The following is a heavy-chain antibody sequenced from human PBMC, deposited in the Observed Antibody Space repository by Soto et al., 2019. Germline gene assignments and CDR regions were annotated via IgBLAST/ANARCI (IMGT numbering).Heavy chain of an antibody. CDR2: ISYDGSNK. V-gene: IGHV3-30-3*01. Sequence: QVQLVESGGGVVKPGRSLRLSCAASGFTFSSYAMHWVRQAPGKGLEWVAVISYDGSNKYYADSVKGRFTISRDNSKNTLYLQMNSLRAEDTAVYYCAGTHYDFWSGYYGFDPWGQGTLVTVSS. J-gene: IGHJ5*02. CDR3: AGTHYDFWSGYYGFDP. D-gene: IGHD3-3*01. CDR1: GFTFSSYA.